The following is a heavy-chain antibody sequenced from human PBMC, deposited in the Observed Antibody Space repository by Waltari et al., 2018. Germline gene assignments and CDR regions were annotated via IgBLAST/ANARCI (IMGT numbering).Heavy chain of an antibody. D-gene: IGHD7-27*01. CDR1: GFTFSSYP. Sequence: EVQLLESGGGLVQPGGSLRLSCEASGFTFSSYPMTWVRQAPGKGLEWVSAISGSGGSTYYADSVKGRFTISRDNSKNTLYLQMNSLRAEDTAVYYCAKDTLTGDFGWYFDLWGRGTLVIVSS. CDR2: ISGSGGST. J-gene: IGHJ2*01. V-gene: IGHV3-23*01. CDR3: AKDTLTGDFGWYFDL.